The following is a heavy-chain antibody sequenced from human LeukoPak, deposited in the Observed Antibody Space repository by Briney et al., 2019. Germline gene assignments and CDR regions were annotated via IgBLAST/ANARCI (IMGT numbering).Heavy chain of an antibody. CDR2: INHSGST. Sequence: SETLSLTCAVYGGSFSGYYWSWIRQPPGKGLEWIGEINHSGSTNYNPSLKSRVTISVDTSKNQFSLKLSSVTAADTAVYYCARGGGSGGYYLDYWGQGTLVTVSS. D-gene: IGHD2-15*01. CDR1: GGSFSGYY. J-gene: IGHJ4*02. V-gene: IGHV4-34*01. CDR3: ARGGGSGGYYLDY.